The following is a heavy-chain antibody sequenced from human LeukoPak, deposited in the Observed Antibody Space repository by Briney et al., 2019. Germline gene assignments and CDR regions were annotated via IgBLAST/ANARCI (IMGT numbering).Heavy chain of an antibody. V-gene: IGHV1-69*05. CDR1: GGTFSSYA. D-gene: IGHD3-22*01. J-gene: IGHJ4*02. Sequence: SVKVSCKASGGTFSSYAISWVRQAPGQGREWMGGIIPIFGTANYAQKFQGRVTITTDESTSTAYMELSSLRSEDTAVYYCARSPFTLDSSGYVRDYWGQGTLVTVSS. CDR3: ARSPFTLDSSGYVRDY. CDR2: IIPIFGTA.